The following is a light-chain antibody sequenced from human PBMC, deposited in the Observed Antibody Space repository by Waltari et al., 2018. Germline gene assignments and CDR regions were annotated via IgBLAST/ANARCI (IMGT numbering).Light chain of an antibody. J-gene: IGLJ3*02. CDR2: KAN. CDR3: ALYMGSGIWV. CDR1: SGSLSTTSY. V-gene: IGLV8-61*01. Sequence: QTVVTQEPSLSVSPGGTVTLTCALSSGSLSTTSYATWYQQTPGQPPRTLVYKANARSSGVPDRFAGSILVNTAALTITGAQADDESDYYCALYMGSGIWVFGGGTRLTVL.